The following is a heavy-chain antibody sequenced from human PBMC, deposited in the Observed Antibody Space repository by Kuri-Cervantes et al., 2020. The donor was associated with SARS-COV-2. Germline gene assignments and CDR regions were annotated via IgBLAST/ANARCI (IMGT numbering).Heavy chain of an antibody. CDR2: IWYDGSNK. V-gene: IGHV3-30*19. CDR3: ARGLKQWELRGAFDY. CDR1: GFTFSSYG. D-gene: IGHD1-26*01. J-gene: IGHJ4*02. Sequence: GESLKISCAASGFTFSSYGMHWVRQAPGKGLEWVAVIWYDGSNKYYADSVKGRFTISRDNSKNTLYLQMNSLRAEDTAVYYCARGLKQWELRGAFDYWGQGTLVTVSS.